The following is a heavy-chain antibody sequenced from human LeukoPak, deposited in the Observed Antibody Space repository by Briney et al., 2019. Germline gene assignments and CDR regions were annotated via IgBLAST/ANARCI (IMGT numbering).Heavy chain of an antibody. V-gene: IGHV3-33*01. CDR3: ARDLGRGNTPFDY. CDR2: IWDDGSKK. Sequence: GGSLRLSCAASGFTFSSFGMHWVRQAPVRGLEWVAVIWDDGSKKYYADSVKARFTFSRDNTKNTVYLQMDGLRAEDTALYYCARDLGRGNTPFDYWGQGTLVTVSS. CDR1: GFTFSSFG. D-gene: IGHD3-16*01. J-gene: IGHJ4*02.